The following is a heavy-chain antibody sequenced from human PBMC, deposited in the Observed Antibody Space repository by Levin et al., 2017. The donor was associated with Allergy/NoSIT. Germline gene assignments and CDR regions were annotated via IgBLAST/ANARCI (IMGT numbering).Heavy chain of an antibody. CDR1: GLTFTDAW. CDR3: ATDYRGSFGY. D-gene: IGHD3-16*01. CDR2: IKSRSDGGTT. Sequence: NAGGSLRLSCAASGLTFTDAWMSWVRQAPGKGLEWVGRIKSRSDGGTTDHATPVSGRFTISRDDSKNTLYLQMNSLKTEDTAIYYCATDYRGSFGYWGQGTLVTVSS. V-gene: IGHV3-15*01. J-gene: IGHJ4*02.